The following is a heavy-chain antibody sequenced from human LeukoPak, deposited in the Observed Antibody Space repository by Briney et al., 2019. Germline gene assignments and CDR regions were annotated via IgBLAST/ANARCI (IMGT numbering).Heavy chain of an antibody. CDR1: GFTISTYG. J-gene: IGHJ3*02. Sequence: GGSLRLSCAASGFTISTYGMHWVRQAPGKGLEWVALISYDGSDKYYADSVKGRFTISRDNSKNTLYLQMNSLRAEDTAVYYCARVLRDYDSRAYDAFDIWGQGTMVTVSS. CDR2: ISYDGSDK. D-gene: IGHD3-22*01. V-gene: IGHV3-30*03. CDR3: ARVLRDYDSRAYDAFDI.